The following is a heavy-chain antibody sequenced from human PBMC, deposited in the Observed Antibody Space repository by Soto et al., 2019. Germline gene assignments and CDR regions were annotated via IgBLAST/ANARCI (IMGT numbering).Heavy chain of an antibody. CDR2: IDWDDDK. CDR1: GFSFSTSGMC. Sequence: SGPTLVNPTQTLTLTCTFSGFSFSTSGMCVSWIRQPPGKALEWLALIDWDDDKYYSTSLKTRLTISKDTSKNQVVLTMTNMDPVDTATYYCARIQVSSIAARRGRNHYYPSGMDVWGQGTTVTVSS. D-gene: IGHD6-6*01. J-gene: IGHJ6*02. CDR3: ARIQVSSIAARRGRNHYYPSGMDV. V-gene: IGHV2-70*01.